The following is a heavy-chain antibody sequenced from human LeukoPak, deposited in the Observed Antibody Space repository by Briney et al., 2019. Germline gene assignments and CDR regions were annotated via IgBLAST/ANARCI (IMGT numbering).Heavy chain of an antibody. Sequence: GGSLRLSCAASGFTVSSYDMHWVRQAPGKGLEWVTVISYDGSNKYYGDSVKGRFTISRDNSKNTLYLKMNSLRAEDTAVYYCAKEGSNGDFDYWGQGTLVTVS. CDR2: ISYDGSNK. J-gene: IGHJ4*02. CDR3: AKEGSNGDFDY. CDR1: GFTVSSYD. V-gene: IGHV3-30*18. D-gene: IGHD1-26*01.